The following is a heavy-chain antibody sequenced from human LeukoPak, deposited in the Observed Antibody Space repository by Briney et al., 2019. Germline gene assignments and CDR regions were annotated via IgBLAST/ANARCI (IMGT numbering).Heavy chain of an antibody. V-gene: IGHV4-61*02. CDR2: IYTSGST. Sequence: SETLSLTCTVSGGSISSGIYYGSGTRRPAGKGLEWIGRIYTSGSTNYNPSLKSRVTISVDTSKNQFSLKLSSVTAADTAVYYCARCFRGDLFDPWGQGTLVTVSS. D-gene: IGHD3-10*01. CDR1: GGSISSGIYY. CDR3: ARCFRGDLFDP. J-gene: IGHJ5*02.